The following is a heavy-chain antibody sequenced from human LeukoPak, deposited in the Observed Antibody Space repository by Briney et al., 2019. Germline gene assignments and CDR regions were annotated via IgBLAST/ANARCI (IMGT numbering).Heavy chain of an antibody. CDR2: INHSGST. Sequence: SETLSLTCAVYGGSFSGYYWSWIRQPPGKGLEWIGEINHSGSTNYNPSLKSRVTISVDTSKNQFSLSLTSVTAADTATYYCASTLVLVGDIFSRVIFAYWAQGILVTVSS. D-gene: IGHD1-26*01. J-gene: IGHJ4*02. V-gene: IGHV4-34*01. CDR1: GGSFSGYY. CDR3: ASTLVLVGDIFSRVIFAY.